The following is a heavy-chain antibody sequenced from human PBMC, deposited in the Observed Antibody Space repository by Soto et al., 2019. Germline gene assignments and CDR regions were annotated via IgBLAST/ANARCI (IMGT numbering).Heavy chain of an antibody. CDR3: ARHYGIAVAGVEPNFDY. CDR2: IYYSGST. D-gene: IGHD6-19*01. Sequence: SETLCLTCTVSGGSISGYYWSWIRQPPGKGLEWIGYIYYSGSTNYNPSLKSRVTISVDTSKNQFSLKLSSVTAADTAVYYCARHYGIAVAGVEPNFDYWGQGTLVTVSS. V-gene: IGHV4-59*08. CDR1: GGSISGYY. J-gene: IGHJ4*02.